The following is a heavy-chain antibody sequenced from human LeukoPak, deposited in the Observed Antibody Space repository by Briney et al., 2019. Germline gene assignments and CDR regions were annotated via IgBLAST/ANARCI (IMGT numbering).Heavy chain of an antibody. CDR3: AREVSGEPDYYDSSGYYYGYFDY. CDR1: GFTFSSYA. CDR2: ISYDGSNK. Sequence: TGGSLRLSCAASGFTFSSYAMHWVRQAPGKGLEWVAVISYDGSNKYYADSVKGRFTISRDNSKNTLYLQMNSLRAEDTAVYYCAREVSGEPDYYDSSGYYYGYFDYWGQGTLVTVSS. J-gene: IGHJ4*02. V-gene: IGHV3-30*01. D-gene: IGHD3-22*01.